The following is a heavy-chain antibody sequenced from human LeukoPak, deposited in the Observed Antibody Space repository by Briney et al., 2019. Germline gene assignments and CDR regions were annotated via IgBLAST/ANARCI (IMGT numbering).Heavy chain of an antibody. D-gene: IGHD5-12*01. CDR3: RTSTGGF. CDR1: GFTFSIYG. J-gene: IGHJ4*02. Sequence: GGPLRLSCAPSGFTFSIYGMHWVPEAPGRGLEWVAFISYDGSNTFYEDSVTGRFTLSRDNSKNTLYLQMNSLRAEDTAVYYVRTSTGGFWGQGTLVTVSS. V-gene: IGHV3-30*03. CDR2: ISYDGSNT.